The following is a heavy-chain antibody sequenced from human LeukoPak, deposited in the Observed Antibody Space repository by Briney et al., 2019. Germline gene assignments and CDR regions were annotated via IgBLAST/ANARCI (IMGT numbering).Heavy chain of an antibody. Sequence: GESLKISCKGSGYSFTSYWIGWVRQMPGKGLEWMGIIYPGDSDTRYSPSFQGQVTILADKSISTAYLQWSSLKASDTAMYYCARRPGLYYGSGSYYDYWGQGTLVTVSS. CDR1: GYSFTSYW. V-gene: IGHV5-51*01. J-gene: IGHJ4*02. D-gene: IGHD3-10*01. CDR3: ARRPGLYYGSGSYYDY. CDR2: IYPGDSDT.